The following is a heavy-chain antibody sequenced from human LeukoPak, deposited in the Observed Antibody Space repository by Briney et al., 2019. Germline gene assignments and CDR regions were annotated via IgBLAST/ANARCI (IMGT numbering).Heavy chain of an antibody. D-gene: IGHD6-6*01. CDR2: IYQSGST. Sequence: SETLSLTCTVSGGSISSGGYYWSWIRQPPGKGLEWIGYIYQSGSTNYNPSLKSRLTISVDRSKNQFSLQLTSVTAADTAVYYCAREEYSSSSFDYWGQGTLVTVSS. CDR1: GGSISSGGYY. CDR3: AREEYSSSSFDY. V-gene: IGHV4-30-2*01. J-gene: IGHJ4*02.